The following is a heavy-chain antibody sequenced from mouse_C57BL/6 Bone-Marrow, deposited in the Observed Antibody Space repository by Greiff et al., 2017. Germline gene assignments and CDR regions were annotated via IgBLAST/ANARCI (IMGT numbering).Heavy chain of an antibody. CDR2: ISSGGDYI. CDR3: TRDRGSKGAFAY. V-gene: IGHV5-9-1*02. D-gene: IGHD6-1*01. CDR1: GFTFSSYA. J-gene: IGHJ3*01. Sequence: EVQLVESGEGLVKPGGSLKLSCAASGFTFSSYAMSWVRQTPEKRLEWVAYISSGGDYIYYADTVKGRFTISRDNARNTLYLQMSGLKSEDTAMYYCTRDRGSKGAFAYWGQGTLVTVSA.